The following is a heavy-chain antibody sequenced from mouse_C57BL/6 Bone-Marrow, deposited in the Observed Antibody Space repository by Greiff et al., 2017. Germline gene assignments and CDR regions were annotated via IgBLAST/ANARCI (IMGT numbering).Heavy chain of an antibody. CDR2: LSGGGGNT. CDR1: GFTFSSYT. CDR3: ARQVTTVLATKYFDV. V-gene: IGHV5-9*01. Sequence: EVMLVESGGGLVKPGGSLKLSCAASGFTFSSYTMSWVRQTPEQRLQWVAALSGGGGNTYYPDSVKGRFTISRDNDKNILYLQISSLRSEDTALYYGARQVTTVLATKYFDVWGTGTTVTVSS. J-gene: IGHJ1*03. D-gene: IGHD1-1*01.